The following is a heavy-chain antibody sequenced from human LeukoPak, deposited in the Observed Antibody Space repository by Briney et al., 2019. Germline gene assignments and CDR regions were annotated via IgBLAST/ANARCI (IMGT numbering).Heavy chain of an antibody. CDR2: TYYRSKWYN. Sequence: SQTLSLTCAISGDCVSSNSAAWNWIRQSPSRSPEWLGRTYYRSKWYNDYAVSVKSRITINPDTSKNQFSLQLNSVTPEDTAVYYCARGEEGSSWGGMDVWGQGTTVTVSS. D-gene: IGHD6-13*01. J-gene: IGHJ6*02. CDR3: ARGEEGSSWGGMDV. CDR1: GDCVSSNSAA. V-gene: IGHV6-1*01.